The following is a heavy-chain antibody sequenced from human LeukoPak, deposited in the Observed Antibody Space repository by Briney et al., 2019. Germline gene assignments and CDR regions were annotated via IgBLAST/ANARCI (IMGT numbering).Heavy chain of an antibody. CDR1: GFTFSSYSMN. D-gene: IGHD4-11*01. Sequence: GSLRLSCAASGFTFSSYSMNWVRQAPGKGLEWIGSINYSGSTYYKASLKNRVTISVDTSKNQFSLKLSSVTAADRAVYYCVRLVDSNWYHEVLLGRDYWGQGTLVTVSS. CDR3: VRLVDSNWYHEVLLGRDY. CDR2: INYSGST. J-gene: IGHJ4*02. V-gene: IGHV4-39*01.